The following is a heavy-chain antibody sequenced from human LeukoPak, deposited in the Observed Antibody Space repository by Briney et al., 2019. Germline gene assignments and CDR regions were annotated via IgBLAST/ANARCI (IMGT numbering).Heavy chain of an antibody. J-gene: IGHJ4*02. Sequence: ASVKVSCKASGGTFSSYAIIWVRQAPGQGLEWMGGIIPIFGTANYAQKFQGRVTITTDESTSTAYMELSSLRSEDTAVYYCARGVRYFDWLLRPWGQGTLVTVSS. CDR3: ARGVRYFDWLLRP. CDR1: GGTFSSYA. CDR2: IIPIFGTA. D-gene: IGHD3-9*01. V-gene: IGHV1-69*05.